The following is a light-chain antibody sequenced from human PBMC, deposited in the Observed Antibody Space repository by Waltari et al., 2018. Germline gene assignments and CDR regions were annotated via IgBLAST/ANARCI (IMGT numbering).Light chain of an antibody. J-gene: IGKJ2*01. CDR1: QSVSSS. V-gene: IGKV3-15*01. CDR2: NTS. CDR3: QQYNNWPPYT. Sequence: ETVMTQSPATLYVSPGERVTLSCRASQSVSSSLAWFQQKPGQAPRLLIYNTSTRKSGTPARFSGSGSGTEFMLTINSLQSEDFAIYYCQQYNNWPPYTFGQGTRLEMK.